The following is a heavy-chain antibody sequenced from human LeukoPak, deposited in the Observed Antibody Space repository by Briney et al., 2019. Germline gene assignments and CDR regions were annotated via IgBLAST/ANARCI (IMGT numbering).Heavy chain of an antibody. CDR1: GGSISSYY. CDR3: ARYPQGDGSGSCYKSYFDY. D-gene: IGHD3-10*01. Sequence: SETLSLTCTVSGGSISSYYWSWIRQPAGKGLEWIGRIYTSGSTNYNPSLKSRVTMSVDTSKNQFSLMLSSVTAADTAVYYCARYPQGDGSGSCYKSYFDYWGQGTLVTVSS. V-gene: IGHV4-4*07. CDR2: IYTSGST. J-gene: IGHJ4*02.